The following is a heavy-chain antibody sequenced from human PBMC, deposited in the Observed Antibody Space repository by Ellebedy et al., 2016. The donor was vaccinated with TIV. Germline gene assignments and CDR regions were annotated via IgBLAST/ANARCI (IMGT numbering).Heavy chain of an antibody. CDR1: GFTTSG. J-gene: IGHJ6*02. D-gene: IGHD4-17*01. Sequence: PGGSLRLSCAASGFTTSGMHWVRQAPGKGLEWVAFIRSDGSNEYYADSVRGRFTISRDSSKNILYLQMNSLRAEDTALYYCAKGAYPVPTFMAVWGQGTTVTVSS. CDR2: IRSDGSNE. V-gene: IGHV3-30*02. CDR3: AKGAYPVPTFMAV.